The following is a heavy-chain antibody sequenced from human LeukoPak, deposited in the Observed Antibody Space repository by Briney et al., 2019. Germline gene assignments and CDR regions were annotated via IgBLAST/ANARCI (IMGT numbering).Heavy chain of an antibody. V-gene: IGHV4-59*02. J-gene: IGHJ6*03. Sequence: PSETLSLTCTVSGGSVSGDSWTWIRQPAGKGLEWIGYIYYTGDINYNPSLKSRVAISVDTSRNQFSLKLTSVTAADTAVYYCARNGFRTHRGAGCYSDYMDVWGKGTTVTVSS. CDR2: IYYTGDI. D-gene: IGHD2-21*02. CDR3: ARNGFRTHRGAGCYSDYMDV. CDR1: GGSVSGDS.